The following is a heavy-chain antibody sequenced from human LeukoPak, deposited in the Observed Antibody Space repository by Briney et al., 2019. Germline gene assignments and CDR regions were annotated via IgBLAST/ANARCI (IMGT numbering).Heavy chain of an antibody. CDR3: VKGRCSGSSCYGGDY. D-gene: IGHD2-2*01. CDR2: ISSRSHYT. Sequence: GGSLRLSCGASGFTFSDYYMSWIRQAPGKGLEWISYISSRSHYTNYADSVKGRFTISRDNSKNTLYLQMSSLRAEDTAVYYCVKGRCSGSSCYGGDYWGQGTLVTVSS. CDR1: GFTFSDYY. J-gene: IGHJ4*02. V-gene: IGHV3-11*06.